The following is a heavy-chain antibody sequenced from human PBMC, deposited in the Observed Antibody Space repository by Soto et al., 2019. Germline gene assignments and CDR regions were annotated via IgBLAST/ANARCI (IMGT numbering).Heavy chain of an antibody. CDR2: INMDGTKT. Sequence: LRLSCVASEFTFSKYWMHWVRQAPGKGLVWVSRINMDGTKTAYADSVKGRFTVSRDNANNTLYLQMNSLGVEDTAVYYCARDYYYDSRSSSVNWFDPWGQGTLGTVSS. V-gene: IGHV3-74*01. J-gene: IGHJ5*02. CDR1: EFTFSKYW. D-gene: IGHD3-22*01. CDR3: ARDYYYDSRSSSVNWFDP.